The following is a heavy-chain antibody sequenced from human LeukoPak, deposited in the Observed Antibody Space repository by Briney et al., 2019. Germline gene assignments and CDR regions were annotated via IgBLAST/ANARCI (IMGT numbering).Heavy chain of an antibody. CDR1: GGSISSHY. Sequence: SETLSLTCTVSGGSISSHYLRWVRQPPGQGLEWIGYIYYSGSTNYNPSHKSRVTIPVATSKNHFSLKLSPGTAADTAVYYCARDRPPPEGYAVDIWGQGTMVTVSS. V-gene: IGHV4-59*11. CDR3: ARDRPPPEGYAVDI. D-gene: IGHD1-14*01. CDR2: IYYSGST. J-gene: IGHJ3*02.